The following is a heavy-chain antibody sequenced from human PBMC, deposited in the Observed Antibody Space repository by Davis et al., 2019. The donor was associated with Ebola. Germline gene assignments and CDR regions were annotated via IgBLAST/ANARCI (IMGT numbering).Heavy chain of an antibody. CDR3: ARDPKYSSRFDY. CDR2: INHSGST. CDR1: GGSLSGYY. J-gene: IGHJ4*02. D-gene: IGHD6-6*01. V-gene: IGHV4-34*01. Sequence: PSETLSLTCTVYGGSLSGYYWSWIRQSPGKGLEWIGEINHSGSTNYNPSLMSRVTISLDTSKNQFSLKLSSATAADTAVYYCARDPKYSSRFDYWGQGTLVTVSS.